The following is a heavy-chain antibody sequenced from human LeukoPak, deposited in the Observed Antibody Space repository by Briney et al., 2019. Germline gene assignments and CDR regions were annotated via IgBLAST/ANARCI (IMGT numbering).Heavy chain of an antibody. CDR2: IYHSGST. CDR1: GGSISSSNW. Sequence: SETLSLTCAVSGGSISSSNWWSWVRQPPGKGLEWIGGIYHSGSTNYNPSLKSRVTISVDKSKNQFSLKLSSVTAADTAVYYCARDFAGYDYVWGSYRPPSWFDPWGQGTLVTVSS. D-gene: IGHD3-16*02. V-gene: IGHV4-4*02. CDR3: ARDFAGYDYVWGSYRPPSWFDP. J-gene: IGHJ5*02.